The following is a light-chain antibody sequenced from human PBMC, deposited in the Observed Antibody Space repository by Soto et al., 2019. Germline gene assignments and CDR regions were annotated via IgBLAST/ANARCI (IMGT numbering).Light chain of an antibody. CDR3: SSYTTSYTYV. CDR1: SSDIGAYNF. CDR2: DVS. Sequence: QSALTQPASVSGSLGQSITISCTGSSSDIGAYNFVSWYQQHPGKAPKVIIYDVSKWPSGASSRFSGSKSGNTASLTISGLQAEDEADYYCSSYTTSYTYVFGTGTKGTVL. V-gene: IGLV2-14*01. J-gene: IGLJ1*01.